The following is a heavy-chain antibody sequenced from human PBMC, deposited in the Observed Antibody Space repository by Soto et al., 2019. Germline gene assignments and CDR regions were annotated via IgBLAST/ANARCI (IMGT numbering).Heavy chain of an antibody. CDR1: GYTFTSYD. CDR3: ARSITVAGRNAFEM. J-gene: IGHJ3*02. CDR2: MNPNSGNT. Sequence: GASVKVSCKASGYTFTSYDINWVRHATGQGLEWMGWMNPNSGNTGYAQKFQGRVTMTRNTSITTAYMELSGLRSEDTAVYFCARSITVAGRNAFEMWGLGTMVTVAS. V-gene: IGHV1-8*01. D-gene: IGHD6-19*01.